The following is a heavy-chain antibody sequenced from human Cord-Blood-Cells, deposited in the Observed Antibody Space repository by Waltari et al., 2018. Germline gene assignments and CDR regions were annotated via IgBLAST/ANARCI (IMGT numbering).Heavy chain of an antibody. CDR1: GGSISSSSYY. V-gene: IGHV4-39*01. D-gene: IGHD3-16*02. CDR3: ARQGTPPPPPQGGELSYYFDY. CDR2: IYYSGSN. Sequence: QLQLQESGPGLVKPSETLSLTCTVSGGSISSSSYYWGWIRQPPGKGLEWIGSIYYSGSNYYNPSLKSRVTISVDTSKNQFSLKLSSVTAADTAVYYCARQGTPPPPPQGGELSYYFDYWGQGTLVTVSS. J-gene: IGHJ4*02.